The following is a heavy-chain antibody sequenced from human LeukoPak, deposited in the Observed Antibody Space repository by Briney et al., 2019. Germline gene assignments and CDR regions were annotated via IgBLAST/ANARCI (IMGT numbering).Heavy chain of an antibody. CDR3: ARATLLDCSSASCSFDY. V-gene: IGHV1-18*01. CDR2: ISAYNGNT. D-gene: IGHD2-2*01. J-gene: IGHJ4*02. Sequence: ASVKVSCKASGYTFTSYGISWVRQAPGQGLEWMGWISAYNGNTNYAQKLQGRVTMTTDTSTSTAYMELRSLRSDDTAVYYCARATLLDCSSASCSFDYWGQGTLVTVSS. CDR1: GYTFTSYG.